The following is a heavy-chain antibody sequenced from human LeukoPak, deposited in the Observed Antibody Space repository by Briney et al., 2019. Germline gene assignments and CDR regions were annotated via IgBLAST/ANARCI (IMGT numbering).Heavy chain of an antibody. J-gene: IGHJ6*03. CDR3: ARGISPRITMVRGVNPTYYYYYMDV. Sequence: ASVKVSCKASGGTFSNYAISWVRQAPGQGLEWVGGIIPIFGTTNYAQKFQGRVTITADESMSTAYVELSSLRSEDTAVYYCARGISPRITMVRGVNPTYYYYYMDVWGKGTTATVSS. V-gene: IGHV1-69*13. CDR2: IIPIFGTT. CDR1: GGTFSNYA. D-gene: IGHD3-10*01.